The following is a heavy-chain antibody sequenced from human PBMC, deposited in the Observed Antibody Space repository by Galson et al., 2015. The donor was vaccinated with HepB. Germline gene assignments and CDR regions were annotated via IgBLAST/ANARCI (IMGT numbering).Heavy chain of an antibody. CDR2: IKNEAREE. CDR1: GFSFSSYG. V-gene: IGHV3-7*01. CDR3: AGVRGLGLDIKGYFDF. Sequence: SLSLSCAAPGFSFSSYGMHWVRHAPGLGLAWAAEIKNEAREEDYLDSVKGRVAIPRDNAKTSLYLQMTSLTVEDTAVYFCAGVRGLGLDIKGYFDFWGQGALVTVSS. J-gene: IGHJ4*02. D-gene: IGHD3-16*01.